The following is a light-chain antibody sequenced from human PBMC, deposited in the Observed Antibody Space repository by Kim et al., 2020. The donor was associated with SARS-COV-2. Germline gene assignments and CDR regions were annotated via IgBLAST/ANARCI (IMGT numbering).Light chain of an antibody. J-gene: IGKJ2*01. CDR1: QSVSSY. CDR2: DAS. CDR3: QQRSNWPRYT. Sequence: EIVLTQSPATLSLSPGERATLSCRASQSVSSYLAWYQQKPGQAPRLLIYDASNRATGIPARFSGSGSGTDFTLTISSLEPEDFAVYYCQQRSNWPRYTFGQETKLEIK. V-gene: IGKV3-11*01.